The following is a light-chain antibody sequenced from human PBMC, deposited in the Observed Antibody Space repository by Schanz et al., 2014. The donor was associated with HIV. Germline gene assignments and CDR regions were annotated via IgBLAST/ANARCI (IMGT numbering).Light chain of an antibody. V-gene: IGKV1-9*01. Sequence: DIHMTQSPSSLSASVGDRVTITCRASQYISSWLAWYQQKPGKAPKVLIYAASSLQRGAPSRFSGSGSGTEFTLTISSLQPEDFATYYCLQYNDNPLTFGGGTKVEIK. J-gene: IGKJ4*01. CDR3: LQYNDNPLT. CDR1: QYISSW. CDR2: AAS.